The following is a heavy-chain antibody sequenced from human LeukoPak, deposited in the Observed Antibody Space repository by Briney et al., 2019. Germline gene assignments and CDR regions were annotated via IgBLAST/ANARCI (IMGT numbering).Heavy chain of an antibody. J-gene: IGHJ5*02. D-gene: IGHD2-2*01. Sequence: GGSLRLSCAASGFTFSGYARSWVRQAPGKGLEWVSAISGSGGSTYYADSVKGRFTISRDNSKNTLYLQMNSPRAEDTAVYYCAKDRDIVVVPAAHNWFDPWGQGTLVTVSS. CDR3: AKDRDIVVVPAAHNWFDP. CDR1: GFTFSGYA. CDR2: ISGSGGST. V-gene: IGHV3-23*01.